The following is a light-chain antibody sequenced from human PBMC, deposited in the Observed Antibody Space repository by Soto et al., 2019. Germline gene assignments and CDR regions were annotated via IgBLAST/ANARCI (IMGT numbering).Light chain of an antibody. V-gene: IGKV3-11*01. CDR3: RQRYSGPLT. CDR1: QSINIY. CDR2: DAS. J-gene: IGKJ4*01. Sequence: EIVLTQSPAALSLSPGGRATLSCRVSQSINIYLAWYQQKLGQAPRLLIYDASIRATGIPARFSGSGSGTYFTLTISSLWPKFFGVFYCRQRYSGPLTWGGGTRVDIK.